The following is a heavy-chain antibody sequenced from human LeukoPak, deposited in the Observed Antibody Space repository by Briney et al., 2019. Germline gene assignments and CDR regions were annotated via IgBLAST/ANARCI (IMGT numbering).Heavy chain of an antibody. CDR3: ARAADYGGTLDY. CDR2: IWYDGSNK. D-gene: IGHD4-23*01. V-gene: IGHV3-33*01. Sequence: PGRSLRLSCAASGFTFSSYGMHWVRQALGKGLEWVAVIWYDGSNKYYADSVKGRFTISRDNSKNTLYLQMNSLRAEDTAVYYCARAADYGGTLDYWGQGTLVTVSS. CDR1: GFTFSSYG. J-gene: IGHJ4*02.